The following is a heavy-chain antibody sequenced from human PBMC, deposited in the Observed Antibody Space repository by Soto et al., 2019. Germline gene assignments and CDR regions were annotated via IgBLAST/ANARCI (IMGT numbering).Heavy chain of an antibody. V-gene: IGHV2-5*02. CDR3: AHSQSVWGSYRV. J-gene: IGHJ4*02. D-gene: IGHD3-16*02. CDR2: IYWDDDK. Sequence: GLDLEWLALIYWDDDKRYSPSLKSRVSITKDTSKKQVVLTMTNMDPVDTATYYCAHSQSVWGSYRVWGQGTLVTVSS.